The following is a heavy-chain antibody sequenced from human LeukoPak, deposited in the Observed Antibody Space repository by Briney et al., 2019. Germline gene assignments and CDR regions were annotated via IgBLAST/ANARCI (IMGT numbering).Heavy chain of an antibody. J-gene: IGHJ6*03. CDR1: GYTFTGYY. CDR2: INPNSGGT. CDR3: ASTRPGSSSWYYYYYYMDV. D-gene: IGHD6-13*01. V-gene: IGHV1-2*02. Sequence: ASVKVSCKASGYTFTGYYMHWVRQAPGQGLEWMGWINPNSGGTNYAQKFQGRVTMTRDTSISTAYMELSRLRSDDTAVYYCASTRPGSSSWYYYYYYMDVWGKGTTVTVSS.